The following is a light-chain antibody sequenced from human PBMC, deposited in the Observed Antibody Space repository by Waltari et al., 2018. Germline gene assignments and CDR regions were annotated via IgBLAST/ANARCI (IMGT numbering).Light chain of an antibody. CDR3: AAWDDSLSGKV. CDR2: RNN. Sequence: QSLLTQPPSASGTPGQRVTISCSGSSSNVGSHYVYWYQQLPGTAPKLLINRNNQRPSGVPDRFSGSKSGTSASLAISGLRSEDEADYYCAAWDDSLSGKVFGGGTKLTVL. J-gene: IGLJ3*02. V-gene: IGLV1-47*01. CDR1: SSNVGSHY.